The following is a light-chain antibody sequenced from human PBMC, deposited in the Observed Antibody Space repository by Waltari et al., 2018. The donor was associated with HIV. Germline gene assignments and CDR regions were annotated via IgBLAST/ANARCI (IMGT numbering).Light chain of an antibody. J-gene: IGLJ2*01. Sequence: QSALPHPASVSGSPGHSITTPRPGTTRDAGSASLVSWYQHHPGKAPKRMICEVSKRPSGVSNRFSGSKSGNTASLTISGLQAEDEADYYCCSYAGSSTLLFGGGTKLTVL. CDR3: CSYAGSSTLL. V-gene: IGLV2-23*02. CDR2: EVS. CDR1: TRDAGSASL.